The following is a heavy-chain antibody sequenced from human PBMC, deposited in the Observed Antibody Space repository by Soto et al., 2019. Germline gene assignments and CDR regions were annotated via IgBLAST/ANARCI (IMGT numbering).Heavy chain of an antibody. CDR1: GDSITSNSYF. Sequence: SETLSLTCTVSGDSITSNSYFWAWIRQPPGKGLEWIGSIYYSGTTYYNPSLKSRVTISVDTSKNQFSLKLSSVTAADTAVYYCARDTHSYGYHWFDPWGQGTLVTVSS. D-gene: IGHD5-18*01. CDR3: ARDTHSYGYHWFDP. V-gene: IGHV4-39*07. CDR2: IYYSGTT. J-gene: IGHJ5*02.